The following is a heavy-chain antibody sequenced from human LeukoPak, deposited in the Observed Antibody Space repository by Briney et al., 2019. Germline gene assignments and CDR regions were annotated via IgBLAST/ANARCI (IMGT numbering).Heavy chain of an antibody. V-gene: IGHV3-30*03. Sequence: GGSLRLSCAASGYTFSSYGMHWVRQAPGKGLEWVAVISYDGSNKYYADSVKGRFTISRDNSKNTLYLQMNSLRAEDTAVYYCAREKQWLVHFDYWGQGTLVTVSS. CDR1: GYTFSSYG. CDR3: AREKQWLVHFDY. J-gene: IGHJ4*02. CDR2: ISYDGSNK. D-gene: IGHD6-19*01.